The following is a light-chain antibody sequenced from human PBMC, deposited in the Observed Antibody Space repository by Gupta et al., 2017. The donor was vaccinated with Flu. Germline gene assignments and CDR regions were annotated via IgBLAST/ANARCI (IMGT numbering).Light chain of an antibody. V-gene: IGKV3-20*01. CDR3: QQYGSSPRT. CDR2: GAS. J-gene: IGKJ1*01. Sequence: IVLTQSPGTLSSSPGERATLSCRASQTVSSSYLAWYQLKPGQAPRLLIYGASSRATGIPDRFSGSGSGTDFTLTISRLEPEDFAVYYCQQYGSSPRTFGQGTKVEIK. CDR1: QTVSSSY.